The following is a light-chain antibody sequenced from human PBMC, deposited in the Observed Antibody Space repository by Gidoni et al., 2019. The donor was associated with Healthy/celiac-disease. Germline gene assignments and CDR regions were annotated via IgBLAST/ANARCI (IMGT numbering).Light chain of an antibody. CDR2: WAS. Sequence: DIVMTQSPDSLAVSLGDRATINCKSSQSVLYSSNNNNYLAWYQQKPGQPPKLLIYWASTRESGVPDRFSGSGSGTDFTLTISSLQAEDVAVYYCQQYYSTPFTFGPGTKVDIK. CDR3: QQYYSTPFT. CDR1: QSVLYSSNNNNY. V-gene: IGKV4-1*01. J-gene: IGKJ3*01.